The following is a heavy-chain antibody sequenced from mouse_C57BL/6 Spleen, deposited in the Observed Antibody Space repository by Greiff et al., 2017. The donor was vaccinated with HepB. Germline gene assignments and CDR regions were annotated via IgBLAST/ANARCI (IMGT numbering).Heavy chain of an antibody. D-gene: IGHD2-5*01. V-gene: IGHV14-4*01. CDR1: GFNIKDDY. J-gene: IGHJ3*01. CDR2: IDPENGDT. Sequence: VHVKQSGAELVRPGASVKLSCTASGFNIKDDYMHWVKQRPEQGLEWIGWIDPENGDTEYDSKFQGKATITADTSSNTAYLQLSSLTSEDTAVYYCTTGDSNFFAYWGQGTLVTVSA. CDR3: TTGDSNFFAY.